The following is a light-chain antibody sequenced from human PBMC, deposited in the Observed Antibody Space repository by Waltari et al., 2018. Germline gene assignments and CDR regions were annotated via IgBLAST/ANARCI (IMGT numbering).Light chain of an antibody. CDR2: QDD. CDR1: KLGDKY. Sequence: SYELTQPPSVSVSPGQTASITCSGDKLGDKYASWYQQKPGQSPVLVIYQDDKRPPGIPERFSGANAGNTATLTISGTQAMDEADFYCQAWDSGTVVFGGGPKLTVL. J-gene: IGLJ2*01. V-gene: IGLV3-1*01. CDR3: QAWDSGTVV.